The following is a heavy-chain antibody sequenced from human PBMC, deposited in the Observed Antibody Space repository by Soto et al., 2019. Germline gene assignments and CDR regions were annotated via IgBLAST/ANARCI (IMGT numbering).Heavy chain of an antibody. J-gene: IGHJ6*01. D-gene: IGHD4-17*01. CDR1: GFTFNHYA. CDR2: VSGRGGST. Sequence: VQLLESGGGLVQPGGSLRLACTASGFTFNHYAMSWVRQAPGKGLEWVSAVSGRGGSTKYADSVKGRFIISRDNSNSTLYQQMDSLRGEDTAVYYCAKDSTVTTSLYFYYYGFDVWGQGSTVTVSS. CDR3: AKDSTVTTSLYFYYYGFDV. V-gene: IGHV3-23*01.